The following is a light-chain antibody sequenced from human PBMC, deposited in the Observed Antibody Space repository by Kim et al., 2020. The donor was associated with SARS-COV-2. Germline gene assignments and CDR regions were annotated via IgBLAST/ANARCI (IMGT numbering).Light chain of an antibody. V-gene: IGKV3-15*01. Sequence: EIVLTQSPATLSVSPGERATLSCRASQSVSSNLSWYQQKPGQAPRLLIYGASTRATGSPARFSGSGSGTEFTLTISSLQSADFAVYYCQQYNNWSPWTFGQGTKVDIK. CDR1: QSVSSN. CDR3: QQYNNWSPWT. J-gene: IGKJ1*01. CDR2: GAS.